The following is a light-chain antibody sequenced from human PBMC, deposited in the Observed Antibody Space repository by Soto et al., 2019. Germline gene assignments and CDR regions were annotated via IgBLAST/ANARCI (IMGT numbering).Light chain of an antibody. Sequence: EVVLTQSPATLSVSPGERANLSCRASQSITTNLAWYQQKPGQAPRLLIYGASTRATGIPARFSGGGSGTEFTLTISSLQSEDFAVYYCQHYNTWPPAFFGPGTKVDIK. CDR3: QHYNTWPPAF. J-gene: IGKJ3*01. CDR2: GAS. CDR1: QSITTN. V-gene: IGKV3-15*01.